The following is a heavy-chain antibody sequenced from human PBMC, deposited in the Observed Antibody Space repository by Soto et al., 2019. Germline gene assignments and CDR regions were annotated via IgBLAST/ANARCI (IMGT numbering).Heavy chain of an antibody. CDR3: AKEGAPNTVVRVAGFDP. CDR1: GYTFSSYT. D-gene: IGHD2-21*01. J-gene: IGHJ5*02. V-gene: IGHV1-3*01. Sequence: QVHLMQSGAEVKKPGASVKVSCKTSGYTFSSYTMHWVRQAPGQRLEWMGWINPGSGNTRYSQNFQGRVTFTRDTSANTAFMELSSLRFEDTAVYYCAKEGAPNTVVRVAGFDPWGQGTVVTVSS. CDR2: INPGSGNT.